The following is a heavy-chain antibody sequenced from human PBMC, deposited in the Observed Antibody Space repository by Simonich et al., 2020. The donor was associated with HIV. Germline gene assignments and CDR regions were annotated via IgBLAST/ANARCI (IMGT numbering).Heavy chain of an antibody. CDR2: INHSGST. V-gene: IGHV4-34*01. D-gene: IGHD2-15*01. CDR1: GGSFSGYY. Sequence: QVQLQQWGEGLLKPSETLSLTCAVYGGSFSGYYWSWIRPPPGKGLEWIGEINHSGSTNSTPSLKSRVTISVDTSKNQFSLKLSSVTAADTAVYYCASHYGGNHLNWFDPWGQGTLVTVSS. J-gene: IGHJ5*02. CDR3: ASHYGGNHLNWFDP.